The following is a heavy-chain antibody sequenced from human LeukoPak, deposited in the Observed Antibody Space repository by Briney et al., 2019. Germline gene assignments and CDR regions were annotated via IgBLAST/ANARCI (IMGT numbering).Heavy chain of an antibody. CDR1: GFTFSSYG. CDR3: AKAPDSSSWYYFDY. J-gene: IGHJ4*02. CDR2: ISGSGGST. Sequence: GGSLRLSCAASGFTFSSYGMSWVRQAPGKGLEWVSAISGSGGSTYYADSVKGRFTISRDNSKNTLYLQMNSLRAEDTAVYYCAKAPDSSSWYYFDYWGQGTLVTVSS. D-gene: IGHD6-13*01. V-gene: IGHV3-23*01.